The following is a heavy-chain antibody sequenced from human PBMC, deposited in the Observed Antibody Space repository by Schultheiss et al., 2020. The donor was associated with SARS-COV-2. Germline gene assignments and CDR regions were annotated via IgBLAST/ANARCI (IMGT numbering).Heavy chain of an antibody. CDR3: ARAPSRGVLRILSGGMDV. CDR1: GGTFSSYA. J-gene: IGHJ6*02. D-gene: IGHD1-26*01. V-gene: IGHV1-69*13. Sequence: SVKVSCKASGGTFSSYAISWVRQAPGQGLEWMGGIIPIFGTANYAQKFQGRVTITADESTSTAYMELSSLRSEDTAVYYCARAPSRGVLRILSGGMDVWGQGTTVTVSS. CDR2: IIPIFGTA.